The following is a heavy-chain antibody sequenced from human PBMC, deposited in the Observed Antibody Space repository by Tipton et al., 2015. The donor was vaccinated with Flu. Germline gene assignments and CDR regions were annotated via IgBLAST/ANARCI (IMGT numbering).Heavy chain of an antibody. CDR3: ARYPESNYPWFGP. CDR1: GGSISSSRYY. V-gene: IGHV4-39*07. J-gene: IGHJ5*02. Sequence: TLSLTCTVSGGSISSSRYYWGWIRQPPGKGLEWIGSIYHSGTAYYNPSLKSRVTISVDTSKNQISLKLSSVTAADTAVYYCARYPESNYPWFGPWGPGALVTVSS. CDR2: IYHSGTA. D-gene: IGHD4-11*01.